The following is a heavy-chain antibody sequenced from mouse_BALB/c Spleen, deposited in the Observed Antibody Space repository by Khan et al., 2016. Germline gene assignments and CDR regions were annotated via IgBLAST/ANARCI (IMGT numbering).Heavy chain of an antibody. V-gene: IGHV1-87*01. CDR3: ARGGTTGSPFAY. D-gene: IGHD1-1*01. CDR1: GYTFISYW. CDR2: IYPGDGDT. Sequence: QVQLKQSGAELARPGASVKLSCKASGYTFISYWMQWVKQRPGQGLEWIGAIYPGDGDTRYTQKFKGKATLTVDKSSSKAYMQLSSLASEDSAVYYCARGGTTGSPFAYWGQGTLVTVSA. J-gene: IGHJ3*01.